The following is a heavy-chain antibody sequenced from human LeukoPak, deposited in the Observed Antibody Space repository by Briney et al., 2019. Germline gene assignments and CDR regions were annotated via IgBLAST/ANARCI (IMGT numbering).Heavy chain of an antibody. V-gene: IGHV4-38-2*02. J-gene: IGHJ4*02. CDR1: GYSISSGYY. CDR3: ARTRGFRGTMVRGVIINPHFDY. D-gene: IGHD3-10*01. Sequence: SETLSLTCTVSGYSISSGYYWGWIRQPPGKGLEWIGSIYHSGSTYYNPSLKRRVTISVDTSKNQFSLKLRSVTAADTAVYCCARTRGFRGTMVRGVIINPHFDYWGQGTLVTVSS. CDR2: IYHSGST.